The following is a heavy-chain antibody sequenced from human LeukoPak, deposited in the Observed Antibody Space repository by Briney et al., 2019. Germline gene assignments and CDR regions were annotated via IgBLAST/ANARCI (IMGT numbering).Heavy chain of an antibody. J-gene: IGHJ5*02. CDR3: AREATYIAASGFDP. V-gene: IGHV1-3*01. D-gene: IGHD6-13*01. CDR1: GYTFTSYA. Sequence: ASVNVSFKASGYTFTSYAMHWVRQAPGQRLEWMGWINAGNGNTKYSQKFQGRVTITRDTSASTAYMELSSLRSEDTAVYYCAREATYIAASGFDPWGQGTLVTVSS. CDR2: INAGNGNT.